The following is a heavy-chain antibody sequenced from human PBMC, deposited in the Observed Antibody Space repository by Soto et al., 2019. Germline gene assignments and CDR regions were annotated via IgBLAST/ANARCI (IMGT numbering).Heavy chain of an antibody. Sequence: EVQLVESGGGLVQPGGSLRLSCAASGFTFSSYEMNWVRQAPGKGLEWVSYISSSGSTIYYADSVKGRFTISRDNAKNSLYLQMNSLRAEDTAVYYCARNRPSYYYYGMDVWGQGTTVTVSS. CDR1: GFTFSSYE. CDR3: ARNRPSYYYYGMDV. J-gene: IGHJ6*02. CDR2: ISSSGSTI. V-gene: IGHV3-48*03.